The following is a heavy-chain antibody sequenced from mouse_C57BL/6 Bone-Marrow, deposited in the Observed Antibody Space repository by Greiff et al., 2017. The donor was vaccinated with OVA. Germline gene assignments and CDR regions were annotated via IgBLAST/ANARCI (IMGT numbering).Heavy chain of an antibody. CDR3: ARDGNYGYYAMDY. CDR2: IYPGDGDT. D-gene: IGHD2-1*01. Sequence: VKLMESGAELVKPGASVKISCKASGYAFSSYWMNWVKQRPGKGLEWIGQIYPGDGDTNYNGKFKGKATLTADKSSSTAYMQLSSLTSEDSAVYFCARDGNYGYYAMDYWGQGTSVTVSS. J-gene: IGHJ4*01. CDR1: GYAFSSYW. V-gene: IGHV1-80*01.